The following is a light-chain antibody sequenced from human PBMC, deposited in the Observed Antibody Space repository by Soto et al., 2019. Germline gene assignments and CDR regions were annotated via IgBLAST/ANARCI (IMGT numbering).Light chain of an antibody. Sequence: EIVLTQSPGTLSLSPGERVTLSCRASQNVYINSLAWYQQKPGQTPRLLIYGASTRAAAVPDRFSGSGSGTYFALSIDGLEPEDFAIYYCQQDGVPPLTFGPGTRVD. CDR1: QNVYINS. CDR2: GAS. CDR3: QQDGVPPLT. J-gene: IGKJ3*01. V-gene: IGKV3-20*01.